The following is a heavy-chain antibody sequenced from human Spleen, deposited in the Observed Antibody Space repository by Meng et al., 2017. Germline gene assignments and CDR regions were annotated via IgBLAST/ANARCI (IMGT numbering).Heavy chain of an antibody. CDR3: ARPYDSSGYYPDY. J-gene: IGHJ4*02. CDR1: GYNFTNHW. Sequence: KVSCKGSGYNFTNHWIGWVRQMPGKGLEWMGIIYPGDSDTRYSPSFQGKVSISADNSISTAYLQWSSMKASDTAIYYCARPYDSSGYYPDYWGQGTLVTVSS. D-gene: IGHD3-22*01. CDR2: IYPGDSDT. V-gene: IGHV5-51*01.